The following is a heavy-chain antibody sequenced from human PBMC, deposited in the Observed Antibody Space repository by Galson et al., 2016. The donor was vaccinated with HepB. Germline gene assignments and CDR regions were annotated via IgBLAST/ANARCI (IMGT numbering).Heavy chain of an antibody. CDR1: GFSFTSYL. V-gene: IGHV3-7*03. CDR2: VDQDGSVR. CDR3: TRQRMASSGFETLDG. J-gene: IGHJ4*02. D-gene: IGHD3-10*01. Sequence: SLRLSCAASGFSFTSYLMSWVRQAPGKGLEWVANVDQDGSVRYHLDSVKGRFTISRDNAESSLYLQMNSLRAEGTALYYCTRQRMASSGFETLDGWGQGTVVTVSS.